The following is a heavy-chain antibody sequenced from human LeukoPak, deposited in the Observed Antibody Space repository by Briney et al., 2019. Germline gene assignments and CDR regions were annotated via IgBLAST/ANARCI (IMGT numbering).Heavy chain of an antibody. V-gene: IGHV1-8*01. J-gene: IGHJ4*02. CDR3: ARGLSLDKSHVDY. Sequence: ASVKVSCKASGYTFMTYNINWVRQAPGQGLEWMGWMNPNSGDTGYAQKFQGRVTMTRNTATSTAYMELSSLRSEDTAVYYCARGLSLDKSHVDYWGQGTLVTVSS. CDR1: GYTFMTYN. CDR2: MNPNSGDT. D-gene: IGHD2/OR15-2a*01.